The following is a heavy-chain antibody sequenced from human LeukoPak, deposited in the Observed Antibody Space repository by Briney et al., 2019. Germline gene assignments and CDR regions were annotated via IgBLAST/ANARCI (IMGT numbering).Heavy chain of an antibody. CDR1: GFTVSSNY. J-gene: IGHJ4*02. CDR3: ARVAEAAAFDS. D-gene: IGHD6-13*01. V-gene: IGHV3-66*01. Sequence: PGGSLRLSCAPSGFTVSSNYMSWVRQAPGKGLEWVSILYTDGTTYYADSVKGRFTISRDNSRNTLYLQMSSLRAEDTAVYYCARVAEAAAFDSWGQGTLVTVSS. CDR2: LYTDGTT.